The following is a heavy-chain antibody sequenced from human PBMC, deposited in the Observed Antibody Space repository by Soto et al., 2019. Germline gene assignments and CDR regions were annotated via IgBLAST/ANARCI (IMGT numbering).Heavy chain of an antibody. CDR3: AIYDSSGSRGFQH. CDR1: GGSISSGVYY. CDR2: IFYSGST. J-gene: IGHJ1*01. Sequence: QVQLQESGPGLVKPSQTLSLTCTVSGGSISSGVYYWSWIRQHPGKGLEWIGYIFYSGSTYYNPSLDSRVTISVDTSKTQFSLTLSSVTAADPAVYYCAIYDSSGSRGFQHWGQGTLVTVSS. D-gene: IGHD3-22*01. V-gene: IGHV4-31*03.